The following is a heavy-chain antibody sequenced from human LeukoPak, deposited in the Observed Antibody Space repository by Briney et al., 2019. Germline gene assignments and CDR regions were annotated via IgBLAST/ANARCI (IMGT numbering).Heavy chain of an antibody. J-gene: IGHJ4*02. Sequence: ASVKVSCKASGYTFTGYYMHWVRQAPGQGLEWMGWINPNSGGTNYAQKFQGRVTMTRDTSISTAYMELSRLRSDDTAVYYCARDRKGYCSGGSCLDYWGQGTLVTVSS. V-gene: IGHV1-2*02. CDR3: ARDRKGYCSGGSCLDY. CDR1: GYTFTGYY. CDR2: INPNSGGT. D-gene: IGHD2-15*01.